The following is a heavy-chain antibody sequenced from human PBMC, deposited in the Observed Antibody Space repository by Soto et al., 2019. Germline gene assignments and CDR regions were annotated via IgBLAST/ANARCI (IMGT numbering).Heavy chain of an antibody. CDR2: ISGSGGST. CDR1: GFTFSSYA. Sequence: GGSLRLSCAASGFTFSSYAMSWVRQAPGKGLEWVSAISGSGGSTYYADSVKGWFTISRDNSKNTLYLQMNSLRAEDTAVYYCRRGYSGYAGVNYWGQGTLLTVSS. D-gene: IGHD5-12*01. J-gene: IGHJ4*02. CDR3: RRGYSGYAGVNY. V-gene: IGHV3-23*01.